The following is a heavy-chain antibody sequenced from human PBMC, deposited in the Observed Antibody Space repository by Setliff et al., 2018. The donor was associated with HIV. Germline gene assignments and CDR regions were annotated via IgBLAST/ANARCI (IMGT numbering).Heavy chain of an antibody. CDR3: ARDDSNYRQHGMDV. V-gene: IGHV3-48*03. J-gene: IGHJ6*02. Sequence: GGSLRLSCAASGFTFSSYEMNWVRQAPGKGLEWVSYISSSGSTIYYADSVKGRFTISRDNAKNSLYLQMNSLRAEDTAVYYRARDDSNYRQHGMDVWGQGTTVTVSS. D-gene: IGHD4-4*01. CDR1: GFTFSSYE. CDR2: ISSSGSTI.